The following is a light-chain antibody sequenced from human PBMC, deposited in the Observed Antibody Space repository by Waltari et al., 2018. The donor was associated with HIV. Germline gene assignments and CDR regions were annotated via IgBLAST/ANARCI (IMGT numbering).Light chain of an antibody. V-gene: IGLV1-47*01. J-gene: IGLJ1*01. CDR2: SNN. CDR3: ASWDASLSGHYV. CDR1: SSNIGSNS. Sequence: QSVLTQPPSASGTPGQRVTISCSGSSSNIGSNSVYWYQQVPGTAPKLLLSSNNQLPSWVPDQFSGSKSCTSASLAISGLRSEDEADYYCASWDASLSGHYVFGPGTRVTVL.